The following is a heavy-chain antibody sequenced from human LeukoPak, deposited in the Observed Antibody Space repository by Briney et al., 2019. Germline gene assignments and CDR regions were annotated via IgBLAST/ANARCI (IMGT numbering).Heavy chain of an antibody. CDR2: INHSGST. CDR1: GGPFSGYY. V-gene: IGHV4-34*01. Sequence: SETLSLTCAVYGGPFSGYYWSWIRQPPGKGLEWIGEINHSGSTNYNPSLKSRVTISVDTSKNQFSLKLSSVTAADTAVYYCARKGYCSSTSCYPLLYYFDYWGQGTLVTVSS. CDR3: ARKGYCSSTSCYPLLYYFDY. J-gene: IGHJ4*02. D-gene: IGHD2-2*01.